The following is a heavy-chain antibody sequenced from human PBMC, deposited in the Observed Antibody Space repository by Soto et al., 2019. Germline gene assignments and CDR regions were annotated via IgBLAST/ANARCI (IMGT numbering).Heavy chain of an antibody. J-gene: IGHJ3*02. CDR3: AKVLGVIPTEAFDI. V-gene: IGHV3-23*01. D-gene: IGHD3-16*02. CDR1: GFTVSSYA. CDR2: ISGSGGST. Sequence: PGGSLRLSCEASGFTVSSYAMSWVRQAPGKGLEWVSAISGSGGSTYYADSVKGRFTISRDNSKNTLYLQMNSLRAEDTAVYYCAKVLGVIPTEAFDIWGQGTMVTVSS.